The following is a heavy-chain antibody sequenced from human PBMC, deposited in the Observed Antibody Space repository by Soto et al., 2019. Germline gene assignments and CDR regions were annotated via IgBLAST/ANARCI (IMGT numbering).Heavy chain of an antibody. Sequence: XETLSLTCTVAGASISGFYWSWIRKSAGKGLEWIGRIYATGTTDYNPSLKSRVMVSVDTSKKQFSLKLRSVTAADTAVYYCVRDGTKTLRDWFDHWGQGISVTVSS. CDR2: IYATGTT. CDR3: VRDGTKTLRDWFDH. V-gene: IGHV4-4*07. D-gene: IGHD1-1*01. J-gene: IGHJ5*02. CDR1: GASISGFY.